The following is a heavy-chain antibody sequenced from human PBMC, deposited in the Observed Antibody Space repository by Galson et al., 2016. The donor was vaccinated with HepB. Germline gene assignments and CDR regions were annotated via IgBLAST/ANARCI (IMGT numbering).Heavy chain of an antibody. V-gene: IGHV3-74*01. CDR2: INSDGSSR. CDR3: AVSMGGAFDWYDYLDY. CDR1: GFTFSRYW. J-gene: IGHJ4*02. Sequence: SLRLSCAASGFTFSRYWMHWVRQVPGKGLVWVSRINSDGSSRNYADSVKGRFTISRDNAESTLYLQMNSLRVEDTALYYCAVSMGGAFDWYDYLDYWGQETLVAVNS. D-gene: IGHD3-9*01.